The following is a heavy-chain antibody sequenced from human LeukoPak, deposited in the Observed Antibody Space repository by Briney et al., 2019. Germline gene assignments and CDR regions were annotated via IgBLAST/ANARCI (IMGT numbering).Heavy chain of an antibody. D-gene: IGHD3-22*01. CDR3: ARGPYDSSGHWYFNL. CDR2: INWNGGST. J-gene: IGHJ2*01. CDR1: GFTFDDYG. Sequence: GGSLRLSCEASGFTFDDYGMSWVRQAPGRGLEWVSGINWNGGSTAYADSVKGRFTISSDNAKNSLYLQVNSLRAEDTAFYYCARGPYDSSGHWYFNLWGRGTLVTVSS. V-gene: IGHV3-20*04.